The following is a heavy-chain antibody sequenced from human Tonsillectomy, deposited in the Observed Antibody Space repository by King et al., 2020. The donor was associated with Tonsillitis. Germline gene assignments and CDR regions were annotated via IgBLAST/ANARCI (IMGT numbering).Heavy chain of an antibody. D-gene: IGHD6-13*01. CDR2: ISNSGTT. V-gene: IGHV4-30-4*01. Sequence: VQLQESAPGLVKPSQTLSLTCTVSGDSLGSADSYWTWIRQVSGKGLEWIGYISNSGTTYYNPSLKSRLTLSLDTPRNQFSLRLNSVTAADTAVYYCAKETATGTIDFWGQGTLVTVS. J-gene: IGHJ4*02. CDR3: AKETATGTIDF. CDR1: GDSLGSADSY.